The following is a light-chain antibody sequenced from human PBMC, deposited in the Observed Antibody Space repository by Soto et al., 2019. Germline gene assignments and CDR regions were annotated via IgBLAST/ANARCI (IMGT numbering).Light chain of an antibody. CDR2: AAS. CDR3: QQYNIWPLWT. V-gene: IGKV3-15*01. CDR1: ESVTSS. Sequence: EIVMTQSPATLSVSRGDRDTLSCRASESVTSSLAWYQQKPGQPPRLLIYAASTRATDVPARFSGGGSETEFTLTISSLQSEDFAVYFCQQYNIWPLWTFGQGTKVDIK. J-gene: IGKJ1*01.